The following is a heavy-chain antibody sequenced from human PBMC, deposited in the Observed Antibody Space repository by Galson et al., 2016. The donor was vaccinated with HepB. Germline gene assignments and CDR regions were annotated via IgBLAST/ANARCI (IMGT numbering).Heavy chain of an antibody. CDR3: ARERWNSY. CDR1: GFTFSGYD. V-gene: IGHV3-48*03. Sequence: SLRLSCAASGFTFSGYDMVWVRQAPGKGLEWASYISFRGETIYYADSVKGRFTISRDNAKNALFLQMSSLRAEDTAVYYCARERWNSYWGQGTLVTVSS. CDR2: ISFRGETI. J-gene: IGHJ4*02. D-gene: IGHD1-7*01.